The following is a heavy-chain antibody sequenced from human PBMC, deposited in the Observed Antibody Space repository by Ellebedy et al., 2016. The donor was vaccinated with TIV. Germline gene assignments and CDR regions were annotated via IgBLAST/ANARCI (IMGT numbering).Heavy chain of an antibody. Sequence: SETLSLXCAVYGGSFSGYYWSWIRQPPGRGLEWIGEINHGGGTYYNPSLNSRVTISLDTSKNQFSLRLSSVTAADTAVYYCARGGNWGLAYWGQGTLVTVSS. V-gene: IGHV4-34*01. D-gene: IGHD7-27*01. J-gene: IGHJ4*02. CDR3: ARGGNWGLAY. CDR1: GGSFSGYY. CDR2: INHGGGT.